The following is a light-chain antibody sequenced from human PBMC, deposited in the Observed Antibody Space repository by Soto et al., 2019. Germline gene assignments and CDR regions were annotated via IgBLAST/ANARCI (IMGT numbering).Light chain of an antibody. J-gene: IGKJ3*01. V-gene: IGKV3-20*01. CDR2: GAS. CDR3: QQYGRSPFT. CDR1: QSVSSNN. Sequence: EIVLTQSPGTLSLSPGERATLSCRASQSVSSNNLAWYQQRPGQAPRVVIYGASTRATGIPERFSGSRSGTDFTLTISRLEPEDFAVYYCQQYGRSPFTFGPGTKVDIK.